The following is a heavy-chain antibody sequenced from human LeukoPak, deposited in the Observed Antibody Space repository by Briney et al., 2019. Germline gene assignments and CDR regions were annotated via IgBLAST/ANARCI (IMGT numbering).Heavy chain of an antibody. D-gene: IGHD4-23*01. CDR1: GFTFSDYY. Sequence: PRGCLRLSCAASGFTFSDYYMNWIRPAPGKGVGWGSVIFSGGSAYYADSVKGRFTISRDNSKNTLYLQMNSLRAEDTAVYYCARDPKYGGNYALGDYWGQGTLVTVSS. CDR3: ARDPKYGGNYALGDY. CDR2: IFSGGSA. V-gene: IGHV3-66*01. J-gene: IGHJ4*02.